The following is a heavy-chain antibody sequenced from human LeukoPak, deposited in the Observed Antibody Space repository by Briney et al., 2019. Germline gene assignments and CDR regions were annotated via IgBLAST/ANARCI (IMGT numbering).Heavy chain of an antibody. CDR1: GYTFTSYD. V-gene: IGHV1-8*01. D-gene: IGHD3-10*01. CDR2: MNPNSGNT. CDR3: ATIWFREYQYYFDY. J-gene: IGHJ4*02. Sequence: ASVKVSCKASGYTFTSYDINWVRQATGQGLEWMGWMNPNSGNTGYAQKFQGRVTMTRNTSISTAYMELSSLRSEDTAVYYCATIWFREYQYYFDYWGQGTLVTVSS.